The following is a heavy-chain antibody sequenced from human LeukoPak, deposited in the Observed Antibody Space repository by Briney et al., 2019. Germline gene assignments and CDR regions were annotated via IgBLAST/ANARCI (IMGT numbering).Heavy chain of an antibody. CDR3: AREGRGSWFGELWLAFDI. CDR2: ISYDGSNK. J-gene: IGHJ3*02. V-gene: IGHV3-30-3*01. D-gene: IGHD3-10*01. CDR1: GFTFSSYA. Sequence: PGGSLRLSCAASGFTFSSYAMHWVRQAPGKGPEWVAVISYDGSNKYYADSVKGRFTISRDNSKNTLYLQMNSLRAEDTAVYYCAREGRGSWFGELWLAFDIWGQGTMVTVSS.